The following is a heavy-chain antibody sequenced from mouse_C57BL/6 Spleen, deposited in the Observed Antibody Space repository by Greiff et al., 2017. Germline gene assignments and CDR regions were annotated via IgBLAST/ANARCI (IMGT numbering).Heavy chain of an antibody. V-gene: IGHV1-82*01. Sequence: QVQLQQSGPELVKPGASVKISCKASGYAFSSSWMNWVKQRPGQGLEWIGRIYPGDGDTNYNGKFKGKATLTADKSSSTAYMQLSSLTSEDSAVYFCARSTEDPYFDYWGQGTTRTVSS. J-gene: IGHJ2*01. CDR1: GYAFSSSW. CDR2: IYPGDGDT. CDR3: ARSTEDPYFDY.